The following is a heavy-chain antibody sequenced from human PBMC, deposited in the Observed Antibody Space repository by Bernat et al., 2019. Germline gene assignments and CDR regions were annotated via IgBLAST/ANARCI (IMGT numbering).Heavy chain of an antibody. V-gene: IGHV3-15*01. CDR1: GFTFSNAW. CDR2: IKSKTDGGTT. D-gene: IGHD3-9*01. CDR3: TTDRRYDILTGYYPTPFDY. Sequence: EVQLVESGGGLVKPGGSLRLSCAASGFTFSNAWMSWVRQAPGKGLEWVGRIKSKTDGGTTDYAAPVKGRFTISRDDSKNTLYLQMNSLKTEDTAVYYCTTDRRYDILTGYYPTPFDYWGQGTLVTVSS. J-gene: IGHJ4*02.